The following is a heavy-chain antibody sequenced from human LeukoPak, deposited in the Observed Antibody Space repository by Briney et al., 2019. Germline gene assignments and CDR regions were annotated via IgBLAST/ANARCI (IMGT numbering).Heavy chain of an antibody. CDR1: GGTFSSYA. V-gene: IGHV1-69*04. Sequence: SVKVSCKASGGTFSSYAISWVRQAPGQGLEWMGRIIPILGIANYAQKFQGRVTITADKSTSTAYMELSSLRSEDTAVYYCARDLRNITMVRGSGMDVWGQGTTVTVSS. D-gene: IGHD3-10*01. J-gene: IGHJ6*02. CDR2: IIPILGIA. CDR3: ARDLRNITMVRGSGMDV.